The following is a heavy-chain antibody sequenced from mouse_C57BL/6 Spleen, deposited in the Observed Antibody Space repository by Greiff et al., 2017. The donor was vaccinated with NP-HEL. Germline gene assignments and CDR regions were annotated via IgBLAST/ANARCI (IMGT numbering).Heavy chain of an antibody. V-gene: IGHV1-15*01. Sequence: VKLMESGAELVRPGASVTLSCKASGYTFTDYEMHWVKQTPVHGLEWIGAIDPETGGTAYNQKFKGKAILTADKSSSTAYMELLSLTSEDSAVYYCTRGYGPHWYVDVWGTGTTVTVSS. J-gene: IGHJ1*03. D-gene: IGHD1-1*01. CDR1: GYTFTDYE. CDR2: IDPETGGT. CDR3: TRGYGPHWYVDV.